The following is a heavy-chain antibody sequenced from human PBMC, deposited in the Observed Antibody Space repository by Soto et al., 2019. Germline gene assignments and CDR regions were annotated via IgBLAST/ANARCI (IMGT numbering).Heavy chain of an antibody. Sequence: SETLSLTCTVSGGSISSYYLSWIRQPPGKGLEWIGYIHDSGSTTYNSSLRSRVTVSVDMSKDQFSLKLTSVTTADTAVYYCARAPSRFGYFDYWGQGSLVTVSS. CDR3: ARAPSRFGYFDY. J-gene: IGHJ4*02. CDR1: GGSISSYY. CDR2: IHDSGST. V-gene: IGHV4-59*01. D-gene: IGHD3-10*01.